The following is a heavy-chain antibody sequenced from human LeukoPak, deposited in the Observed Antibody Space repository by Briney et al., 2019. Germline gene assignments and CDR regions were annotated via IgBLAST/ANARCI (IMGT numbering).Heavy chain of an antibody. CDR3: ARDRDTYGMDV. D-gene: IGHD5-18*01. J-gene: IGHJ6*02. CDR1: GGSISSGSYY. V-gene: IGHV4-61*02. Sequence: SETLSLTCSVSGGSISSGSYYWSWIRQPAGRGLEWIVRIYTSGNTNYNPSLKSRVTISVDTSKTQFSLKLSSVTAADTAVYYCARDRDTYGMDVWGQGTTVTVSS. CDR2: IYTSGNT.